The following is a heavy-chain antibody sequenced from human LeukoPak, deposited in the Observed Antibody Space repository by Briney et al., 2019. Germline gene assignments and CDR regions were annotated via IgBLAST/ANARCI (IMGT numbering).Heavy chain of an antibody. CDR2: INHSGST. CDR3: ARRALYYYYYYMDV. Sequence: NPSETLSLTCAVYGGSFSGYYWSWIRQPPGKGLEWIGEINHSGSTNYNPSLKSRVTISVDTSKNQFSLKLSSVTAADTAVYYCARRALYYYYYYMDVWGKGTTVTVSS. J-gene: IGHJ6*03. CDR1: GGSFSGYY. V-gene: IGHV4-34*01.